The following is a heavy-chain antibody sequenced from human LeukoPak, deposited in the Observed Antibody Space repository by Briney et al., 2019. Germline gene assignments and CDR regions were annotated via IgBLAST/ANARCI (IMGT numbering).Heavy chain of an antibody. CDR1: GFTFSSYS. Sequence: PGGSLRLSCAASGFTFSSYSMNWVRQAPGKGLEWVSSISSSSSYIYYADSVKGRFTISRDNAKNSLYLQMNSLRAEDTAVYYCARETVAATLVDYWGQGTLVTVSS. J-gene: IGHJ4*02. V-gene: IGHV3-21*04. CDR2: ISSSSSYI. CDR3: ARETVAATLVDY. D-gene: IGHD1-26*01.